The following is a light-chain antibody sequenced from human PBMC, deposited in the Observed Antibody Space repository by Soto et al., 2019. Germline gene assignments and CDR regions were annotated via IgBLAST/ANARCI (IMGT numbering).Light chain of an antibody. V-gene: IGKV4-1*01. Sequence: DIVMTQSPDSLAVSLGERATLNCKSSQTVLFRSNNKNFLAWYQQKPGQPPKLLIYWASTRESGVPDRFSGSGSGTDFTLTISSLQAEDVAVYYCQQYYSTPWTFGQGTKVDIK. CDR2: WAS. CDR3: QQYYSTPWT. CDR1: QTVLFRSNNKNF. J-gene: IGKJ1*01.